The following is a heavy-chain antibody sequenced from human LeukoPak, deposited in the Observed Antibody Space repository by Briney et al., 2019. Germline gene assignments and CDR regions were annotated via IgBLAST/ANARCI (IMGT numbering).Heavy chain of an antibody. CDR1: GDFISRSNW. CDR3: ARKPIVSSSWYYFDY. Sequence: TSETLSLTCDVSGDFISRSNWWSWVRQPPGKGLEWIGSIYYSGSPYYNPSLKSRVTISVDTSNNQFSLKLSSVTAADTAVYYCARKPIVSSSWYYFDYWGQGTLVTVSS. CDR2: IYYSGSP. V-gene: IGHV4/OR15-8*01. D-gene: IGHD6-13*01. J-gene: IGHJ4*02.